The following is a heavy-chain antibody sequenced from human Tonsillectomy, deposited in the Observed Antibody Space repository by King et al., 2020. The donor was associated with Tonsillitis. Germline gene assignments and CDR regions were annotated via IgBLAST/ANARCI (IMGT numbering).Heavy chain of an antibody. CDR3: ARDPNYYDSSGRPDY. CDR1: GFTFSSYW. J-gene: IGHJ4*02. Sequence: VQLVESGGGLVQPGGSLRLSCAASGFTFSSYWMHWVRQAPGKGLVWVSRINSDGSSTSYADSVKGRFTISRDNAKNTLYLQMNSLRAEDTAVYYCARDPNYYDSSGRPDYWGQGTLVTVSS. CDR2: INSDGSST. D-gene: IGHD3-22*01. V-gene: IGHV3-74*01.